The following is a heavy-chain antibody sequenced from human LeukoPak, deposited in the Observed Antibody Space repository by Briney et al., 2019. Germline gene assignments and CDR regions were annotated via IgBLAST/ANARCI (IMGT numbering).Heavy chain of an antibody. J-gene: IGHJ1*01. CDR3: AKVSYYDSSGYYPTEYFQH. CDR1: GFTFSSYA. Sequence: GGSLRLSCAASGFTFSSYAMSWVRQAAGKGLEWVSAISGSGGSTYYADSVKGRFTISRDNSKNTLYLQMNSLRAEDTAVYYCAKVSYYDSSGYYPTEYFQHWGQGTLVTVSS. V-gene: IGHV3-23*01. D-gene: IGHD3-22*01. CDR2: ISGSGGST.